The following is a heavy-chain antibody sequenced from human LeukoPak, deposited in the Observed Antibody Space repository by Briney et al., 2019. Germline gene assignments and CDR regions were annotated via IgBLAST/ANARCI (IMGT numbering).Heavy chain of an antibody. CDR1: GGSFSGYY. CDR2: INHSGST. Sequence: PSETLSLTCAVYGGSFSGYYWSWIRQPPGKGLEWIGEINHSGSTNYNPSLKSRVTISVDTSKNQFSLKLSSVTAADTAVYYCARHRGLNSYGSFDYWGQGTLVTVSS. V-gene: IGHV4-34*01. D-gene: IGHD5-18*01. J-gene: IGHJ4*02. CDR3: ARHRGLNSYGSFDY.